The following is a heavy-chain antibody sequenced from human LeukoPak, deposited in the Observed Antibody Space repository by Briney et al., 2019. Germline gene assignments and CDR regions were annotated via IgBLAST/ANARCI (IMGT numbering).Heavy chain of an antibody. Sequence: PSETLSLTCTVSGGSISSYYWSWIRQPPGKGLEWIGYIYTSGSTNYNPSPKSRVTISVDTSKNQFSLKLSSVTAADTAVYYCASGGELGLFGYWGQGTLVTVSS. D-gene: IGHD3-3*01. CDR3: ASGGELGLFGY. J-gene: IGHJ4*02. CDR2: IYTSGST. V-gene: IGHV4-4*09. CDR1: GGSISSYY.